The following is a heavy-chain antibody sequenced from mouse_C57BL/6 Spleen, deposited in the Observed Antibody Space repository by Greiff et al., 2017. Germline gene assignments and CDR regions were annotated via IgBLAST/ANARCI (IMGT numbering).Heavy chain of an antibody. CDR3: ARSGSTMVTRAMDY. CDR2: IYPGDGDT. Sequence: QVQLQQSGPELVKPGASVKISCKASGYAFSSSWMNWVKQRPGKGLEWIGRIYPGDGDTNYNGKFKGKATLTADKSSSTAYMQLSSLTSEDSALYFCARSGSTMVTRAMDYWGQGTSVTVSS. D-gene: IGHD2-1*01. CDR1: GYAFSSSW. J-gene: IGHJ4*01. V-gene: IGHV1-82*01.